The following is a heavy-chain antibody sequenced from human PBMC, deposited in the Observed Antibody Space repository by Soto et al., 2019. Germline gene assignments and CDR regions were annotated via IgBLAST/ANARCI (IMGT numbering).Heavy chain of an antibody. V-gene: IGHV4-59*01. CDR3: ARDGSSGWYDY. D-gene: IGHD6-19*01. Sequence: SETLSLTCTVSGGSISSYYWSWIRQPPGKGLEWIGYIYYSGSTNYNPSLKSRVTISVDTPKNQFSLKLSSVTAADTAAYYCARDGSSGWYDYWGQGTLVTVSS. CDR2: IYYSGST. J-gene: IGHJ4*02. CDR1: GGSISSYY.